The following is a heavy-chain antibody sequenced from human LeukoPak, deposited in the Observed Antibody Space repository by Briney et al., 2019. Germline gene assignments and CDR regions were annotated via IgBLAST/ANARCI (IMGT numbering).Heavy chain of an antibody. CDR3: ARDGPAQMVDFDY. V-gene: IGHV1-2*02. CDR1: GYTFSGTGWY. J-gene: IGHJ4*02. CDR2: IYPNNGAT. Sequence: VASVKVSCKASGYTFSGTGWYLYWMRQAPGQGLECMGWIYPNNGATAYAQKFQGRVAMTRDTYITTAYMELSRLRPDDTAVYYCARDGPAQMVDFDYWGQGTLVTVSS. D-gene: IGHD3-10*01.